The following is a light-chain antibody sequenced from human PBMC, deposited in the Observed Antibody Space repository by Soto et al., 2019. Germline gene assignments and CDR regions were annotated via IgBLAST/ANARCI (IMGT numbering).Light chain of an antibody. CDR1: QGISSY. CDR3: QQYYSYPLT. Sequence: IQMTQSPSSLSASTGDRVTITCRASQGISSYLAWYQQKPGKAPKLLIYAASTLQSGVPSRFSGSGSGTDFTLTISCLQSEDFATYYCQQYYSYPLTFGQGTRLEIK. J-gene: IGKJ5*01. V-gene: IGKV1-8*01. CDR2: AAS.